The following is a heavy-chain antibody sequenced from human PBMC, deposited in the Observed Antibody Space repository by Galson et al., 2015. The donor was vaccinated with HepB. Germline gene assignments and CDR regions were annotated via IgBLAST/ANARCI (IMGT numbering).Heavy chain of an antibody. CDR1: GFTFSSYG. V-gene: IGHV3-30*18. CDR3: AKDKGYCSGGSCYGSFDY. Sequence: SLRLSCAASGFTFSSYGMHWVRQAPGKGLEWVAVISYDGSNKYYADSVKGRFTISRDNSKNTLYLQMNSLRAEDTAVYYCAKDKGYCSGGSCYGSFDYWGQGTLVTVSS. CDR2: ISYDGSNK. J-gene: IGHJ4*02. D-gene: IGHD2-15*01.